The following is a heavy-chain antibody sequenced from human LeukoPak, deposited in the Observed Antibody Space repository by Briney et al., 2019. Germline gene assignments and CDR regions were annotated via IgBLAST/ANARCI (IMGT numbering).Heavy chain of an antibody. CDR2: IKQDGSEK. J-gene: IGHJ4*02. Sequence: GGSLRLSCAASGFTFSSYWMSWVRQAPGKGLEWVANIKQDGSEKYYVDSVKGRFTISRDNAKNSLYLQMNSLGAEDTAVYYCARGHDYGGNGDDYWGQGTLVTVSS. D-gene: IGHD4-23*01. CDR3: ARGHDYGGNGDDY. CDR1: GFTFSSYW. V-gene: IGHV3-7*01.